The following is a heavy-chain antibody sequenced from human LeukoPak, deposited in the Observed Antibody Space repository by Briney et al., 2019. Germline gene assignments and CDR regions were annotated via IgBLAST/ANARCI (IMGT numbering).Heavy chain of an antibody. J-gene: IGHJ5*02. Sequence: SVTVSCKASGGTFSSYAISWVRQAPGQGLEWMGRIIPIFGIANYAQKFQRRVTITADKSTSKSYMELSSLRSEDTAVYYCARVPFSYGDYGCPYNWFDPWGQGTLVTVSS. V-gene: IGHV1-69*04. CDR2: IIPIFGIA. CDR1: GGTFSSYA. CDR3: ARVPFSYGDYGCPYNWFDP. D-gene: IGHD4-17*01.